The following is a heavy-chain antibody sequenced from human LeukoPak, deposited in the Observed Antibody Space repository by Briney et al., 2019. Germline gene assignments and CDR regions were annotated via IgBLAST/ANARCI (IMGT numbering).Heavy chain of an antibody. CDR2: IYSDGST. Sequence: GGSLRLSCTASGFTFSIYSMNWVRQAPGKGLEWVSVIYSDGSTYYADSVKGRFTISRDNSKNTLYLQMNSLRAEDTAVYYCAKFSNSNDFHIWGQGTMVTVSS. CDR1: GFTFSIYS. D-gene: IGHD4-23*01. CDR3: AKFSNSNDFHI. J-gene: IGHJ3*02. V-gene: IGHV3-NL1*01.